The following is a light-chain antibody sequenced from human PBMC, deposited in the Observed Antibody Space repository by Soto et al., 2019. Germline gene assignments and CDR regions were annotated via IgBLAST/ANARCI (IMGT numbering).Light chain of an antibody. CDR2: GAS. V-gene: IGKV3-20*01. CDR1: QSVSSSY. J-gene: IGKJ3*01. CDR3: QQYGSSPFT. Sequence: IVLTQSPGTLALYPGERATLSCRASQSVSSSYLAWYQQKPGQTPRLLFYGASSRATGIPDRFSGSGSGTDFTLTISRLEPEDFAVYYCQQYGSSPFTFGPGTKVDIK.